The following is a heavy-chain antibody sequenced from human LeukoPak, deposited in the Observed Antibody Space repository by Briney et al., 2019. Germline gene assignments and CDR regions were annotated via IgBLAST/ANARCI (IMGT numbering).Heavy chain of an antibody. J-gene: IGHJ4*02. CDR1: GFTFSSYA. CDR2: ISVSGRST. Sequence: GGSLRLSCAASGFTFSSYAMSWVRQAPGKGLQWVSSISVSGRSTYYADSVKGRFTIFRENYKNTVYLQMKSLRAEDTAVYYCANDVDDWGQGTLVTVSS. V-gene: IGHV3-23*01. CDR3: ANDVDD.